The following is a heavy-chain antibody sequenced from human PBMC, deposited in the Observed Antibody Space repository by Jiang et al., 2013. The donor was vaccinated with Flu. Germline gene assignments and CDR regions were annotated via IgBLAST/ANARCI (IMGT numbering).Heavy chain of an antibody. V-gene: IGHV4-39*07. CDR1: GGSISGSSYY. D-gene: IGHD4-23*01. Sequence: LLKPSETLSLTCTVSGGSISGSSYYWGWIRQPPGKGLEWIGSIYYSGSTYYNPSLKSRVTISVDTSKNQFSLKLSSVTAADTAVYYCARQAFYGGISHFGYWGQGTLVTVSS. CDR2: IYYSGST. CDR3: ARQAFYGGISHFGY. J-gene: IGHJ4*02.